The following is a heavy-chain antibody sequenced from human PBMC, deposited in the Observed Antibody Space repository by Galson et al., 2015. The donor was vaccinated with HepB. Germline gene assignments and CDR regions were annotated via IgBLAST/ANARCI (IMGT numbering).Heavy chain of an antibody. V-gene: IGHV1-69*01. D-gene: IGHD7-27*01. Sequence: SCKASGGTFINFTINWVRQAPGQGLEWMGGIIPMFGRTNYAQKFQGRVTIIADESTTTAYMELSSLRSEDTAVYYCARTRSAWGFDPWGQGTLVTVSS. CDR1: GGTFINFT. CDR3: ARTRSAWGFDP. J-gene: IGHJ5*02. CDR2: IIPMFGRT.